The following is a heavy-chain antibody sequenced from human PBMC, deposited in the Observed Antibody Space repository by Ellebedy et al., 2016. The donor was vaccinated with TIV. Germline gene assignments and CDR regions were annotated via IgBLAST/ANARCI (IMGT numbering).Heavy chain of an antibody. Sequence: GESLKISCAASGVTFSNYAMHWVRQTPGKRLEWVAIITYDGSYENYADSVKGRFTISRDNSKNTLYLQMTSLRAEDTAVYYCAKGYGSGSFIFDFWGKGILVTVSS. J-gene: IGHJ4*02. CDR2: ITYDGSYE. V-gene: IGHV3-30*02. CDR1: GVTFSNYA. D-gene: IGHD3-10*01. CDR3: AKGYGSGSFIFDF.